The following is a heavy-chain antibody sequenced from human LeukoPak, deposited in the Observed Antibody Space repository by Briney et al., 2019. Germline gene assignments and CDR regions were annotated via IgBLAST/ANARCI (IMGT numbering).Heavy chain of an antibody. V-gene: IGHV3-15*01. CDR1: GFTFSNAW. CDR3: TTDQGRYCSSTSCYVFDY. Sequence: GGSLRLSCAASGFTFSNAWMSWVRQAPGKGLEWVGRIKSKTDGGTTDYAVPVKGRFTISRDDSKNTLYLQMNSLKTEDTAVYYCTTDQGRYCSSTSCYVFDYWGQGTLVTVSS. CDR2: IKSKTDGGTT. J-gene: IGHJ4*02. D-gene: IGHD2-2*01.